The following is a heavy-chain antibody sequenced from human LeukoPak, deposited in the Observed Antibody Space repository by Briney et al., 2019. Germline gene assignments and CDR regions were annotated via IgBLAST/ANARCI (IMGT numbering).Heavy chain of an antibody. CDR1: GRSLSSSSYY. Sequence: SETLSLPCSVSGRSLSSSSYYGGWIRQPPGKGLEWIGCIYYSGSTYYNPSLKSRVTISVDTSKNQCSLKLSSVTAADTAVYYCSRLGGYSSSSGWFDPWGQGTLVTVSS. D-gene: IGHD6-6*01. J-gene: IGHJ5*02. CDR3: SRLGGYSSSSGWFDP. CDR2: IYYSGST. V-gene: IGHV4-39*01.